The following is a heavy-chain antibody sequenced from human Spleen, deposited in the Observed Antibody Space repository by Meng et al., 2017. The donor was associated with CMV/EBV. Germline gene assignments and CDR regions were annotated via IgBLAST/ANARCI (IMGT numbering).Heavy chain of an antibody. V-gene: IGHV1-2*02. CDR3: ARDLDMIVVGPHY. Sequence: VHPGTALGKPGASVKVACKASGDPFTDYYMHWVRQAPGQGLEWMGCINPNSGDTNYAQKFQGRVTMTRDTSISTAYMELSRLRSDDTAVYYCARDLDMIVVGPHYWGQGTLLTVSS. CDR2: INPNSGDT. J-gene: IGHJ4*02. D-gene: IGHD3-22*01. CDR1: GDPFTDYY.